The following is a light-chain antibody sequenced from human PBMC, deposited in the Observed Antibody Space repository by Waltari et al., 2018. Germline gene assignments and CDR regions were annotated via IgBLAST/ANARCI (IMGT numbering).Light chain of an antibody. Sequence: EIVLTQSPGTLSLSQGERATPPCRASQRVSANYLAWYQPKPGQAPRLLIYGASNRATGIPDKFSGSGSGTDFTLTISRLEPEDFAVYFCQQYATSRWSFGQGTKVEIK. CDR1: QRVSANY. J-gene: IGKJ1*01. CDR3: QQYATSRWS. V-gene: IGKV3-20*01. CDR2: GAS.